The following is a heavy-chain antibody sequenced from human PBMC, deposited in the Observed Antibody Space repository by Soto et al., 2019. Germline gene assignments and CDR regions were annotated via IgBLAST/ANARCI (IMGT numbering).Heavy chain of an antibody. V-gene: IGHV3-21*01. D-gene: IGHD2-15*01. CDR2: ISRSSSHI. J-gene: IGHJ4*02. CDR3: ARDRCSGGACYSFDY. Sequence: EVQLVESGGGLVKPGGSLRLSCAASGFAFGSNSMNWVRQAPGKGLEWVSSISRSSSHIYYADSVRGRFTISRDNDKNAMYLQMNSLRGEDTAVYYCARDRCSGGACYSFDYWGQGTLVTVSS. CDR1: GFAFGSNS.